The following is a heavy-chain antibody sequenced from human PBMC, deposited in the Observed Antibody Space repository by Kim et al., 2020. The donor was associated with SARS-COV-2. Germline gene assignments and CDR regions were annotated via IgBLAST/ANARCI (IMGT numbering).Heavy chain of an antibody. V-gene: IGHV3-73*01. CDR2: IRSKANSYAT. D-gene: IGHD6-19*01. Sequence: GGSLRLSCAASGFTFSGSAMHWVRQASGKGLEWVGRIRSKANSYATAYAASVKGRFTISRDDSKNTAYLQMNSLKTEDTAVYYCTRLSLMDSSGWTSFDYWGQGTLVTVSS. CDR1: GFTFSGSA. CDR3: TRLSLMDSSGWTSFDY. J-gene: IGHJ4*02.